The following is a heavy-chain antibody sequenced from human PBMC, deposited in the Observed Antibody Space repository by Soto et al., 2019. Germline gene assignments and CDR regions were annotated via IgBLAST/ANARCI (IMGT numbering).Heavy chain of an antibody. D-gene: IGHD2-15*01. CDR2: ISAYNGNT. V-gene: IGHV1-18*01. CDR3: AREGRMVVAAIYYYYGMDV. J-gene: IGHJ6*02. CDR1: GYTFTSYG. Sequence: ASVKVSFKASGYTFTSYGISWVRQAPGQGLEWMGWISAYNGNTNYAQKLQGRVTMTTDTSTSTAYMELRSLRSDDTAVYYCAREGRMVVAAIYYYYGMDVWGQGTTGTGSS.